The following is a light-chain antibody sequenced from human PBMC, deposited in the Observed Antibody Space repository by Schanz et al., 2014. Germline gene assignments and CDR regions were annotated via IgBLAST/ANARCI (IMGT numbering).Light chain of an antibody. V-gene: IGLV2-8*01. CDR3: CSYAGSYSFYG. J-gene: IGLJ1*01. Sequence: QSALTQPPSASGSPGQSVTISCTGTDVGGYNYVSWYQRHPGKAPKLMIYEVSKRPSGVPDRFSGSKSGNTASLTVSGLQAEDEADYYCCSYAGSYSFYGFGTGTKLTVL. CDR1: DVGGYNY. CDR2: EVS.